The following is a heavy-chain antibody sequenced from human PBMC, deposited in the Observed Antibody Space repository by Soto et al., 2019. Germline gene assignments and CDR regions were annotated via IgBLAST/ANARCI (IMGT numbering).Heavy chain of an antibody. CDR1: GFSIGSYW. D-gene: IGHD6-19*01. CDR3: AGGSGWLSDY. Sequence: EVQLVESGGGLVQPGGSLSLSCAASGFSIGSYWMNWVRQAPGKGLEWVAIIRKDGSEEYYVDSVKGRFTISRDNAKNSLYLQMNSPRDDDTAVYYCAGGSGWLSDYWGRGTLVTVSS. CDR2: IRKDGSEE. V-gene: IGHV3-7*03. J-gene: IGHJ4*02.